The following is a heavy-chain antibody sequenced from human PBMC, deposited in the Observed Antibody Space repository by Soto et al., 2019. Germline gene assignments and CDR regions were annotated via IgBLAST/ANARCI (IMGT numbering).Heavy chain of an antibody. CDR2: IYYSGST. V-gene: IGHV4-31*03. Sequence: PSETLSLTCTVSGGSISSGGYYWSWIRQHPGKGLEWIGYIYYSGSTYYNPSLRSRVTISVDTSKNQFSLKLSSVTAADTAVYYCASRSSPPLHYYYYGMDVWGQGTTVTVSS. D-gene: IGHD6-6*01. CDR1: GGSISSGGYY. J-gene: IGHJ6*02. CDR3: ASRSSPPLHYYYYGMDV.